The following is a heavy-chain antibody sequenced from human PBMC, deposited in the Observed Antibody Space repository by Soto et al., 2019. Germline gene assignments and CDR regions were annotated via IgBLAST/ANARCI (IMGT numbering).Heavy chain of an antibody. Sequence: SETLSLTCTVSGGSIISGDFYCICIRQPPWKGLELIGNIYYSGSTYYNPSLRSRAIMSVDTSQNQFSLKLSSLTAADTAVYFCARADDFSDRFDYWGQGALVTVSS. D-gene: IGHD4-17*01. CDR1: GGSIISGDFY. J-gene: IGHJ4*02. CDR3: ARADDFSDRFDY. CDR2: IYYSGST. V-gene: IGHV4-30-4*01.